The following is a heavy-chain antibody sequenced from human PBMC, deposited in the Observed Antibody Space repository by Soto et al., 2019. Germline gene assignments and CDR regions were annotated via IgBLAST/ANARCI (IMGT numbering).Heavy chain of an antibody. V-gene: IGHV3-23*01. Sequence: GSLRLSCAASGFTFSSYAMSWVRQAPGKGLEWVSAISGSGGSTYYADSVKGRFTISRDNSKNTLYLQMNSLRAEDTAVYYCAKSETYYDILTGYYTPPYFDYWGQGTLVTVSS. CDR2: ISGSGGST. D-gene: IGHD3-9*01. J-gene: IGHJ4*02. CDR1: GFTFSSYA. CDR3: AKSETYYDILTGYYTPPYFDY.